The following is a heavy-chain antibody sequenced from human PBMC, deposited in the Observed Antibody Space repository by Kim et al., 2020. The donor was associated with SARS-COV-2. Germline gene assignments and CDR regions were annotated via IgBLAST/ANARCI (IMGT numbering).Heavy chain of an antibody. V-gene: IGHV3-30-3*01. Sequence: GGSLRLSWAASGFTFSSYAMHWVRQAPGKGLDWVAVISYDGSNKYYADSVKGRFTISRDNSKTTLYLQMNSLRAEDTAVYYCAREGDYYDSSGYLVFDAFDIWGQGKMVTVSS. CDR2: ISYDGSNK. CDR1: GFTFSSYA. CDR3: AREGDYYDSSGYLVFDAFDI. J-gene: IGHJ3*02. D-gene: IGHD3-22*01.